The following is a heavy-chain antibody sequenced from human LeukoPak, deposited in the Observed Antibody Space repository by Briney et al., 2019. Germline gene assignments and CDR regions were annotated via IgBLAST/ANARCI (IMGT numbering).Heavy chain of an antibody. J-gene: IGHJ2*01. V-gene: IGHV4-34*01. CDR1: GGSFSGYY. CDR2: INHSGST. CDR3: ARLALYGERSLDL. D-gene: IGHD4-17*01. Sequence: SETLSLTCAVYGGSFSGYYWSWIRQPPGKGLEWIGEINHSGSTNYNPSLKSRVTISVDTSKNQFSLKLSSVTAADTAVYYCARLALYGERSLDLWGRGTLVTVSS.